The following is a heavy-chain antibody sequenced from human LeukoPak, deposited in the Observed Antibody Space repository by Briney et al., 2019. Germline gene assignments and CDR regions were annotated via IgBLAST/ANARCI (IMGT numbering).Heavy chain of an antibody. CDR3: AREIAAAEGSNSFDP. V-gene: IGHV1-18*01. J-gene: IGHJ5*02. CDR1: GYTFTSYG. Sequence: ASVKVSCKASGYTFTSYGISWVRQAPGQGLEWMGWISAYNGNTNYAQKLQGRVTMTTDTSTSTAYMELRSLRSDDTAVYYCAREIAAAEGSNSFDPWGQGTLVTVSS. D-gene: IGHD6-13*01. CDR2: ISAYNGNT.